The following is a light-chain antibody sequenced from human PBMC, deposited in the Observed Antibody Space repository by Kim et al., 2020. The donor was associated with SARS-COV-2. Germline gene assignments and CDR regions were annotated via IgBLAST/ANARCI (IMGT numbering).Light chain of an antibody. CDR2: AAY. Sequence: AHVGDRVTITCRASQNTSSYLNWYQQKPGKAPKLLIYAAYSLQSGVPSRCSGSGSGTDFTLTIRSLQPEDFATYYCQQSYSTPRTFGQGTKVDIK. CDR1: QNTSSY. CDR3: QQSYSTPRT. V-gene: IGKV1-39*01. J-gene: IGKJ1*01.